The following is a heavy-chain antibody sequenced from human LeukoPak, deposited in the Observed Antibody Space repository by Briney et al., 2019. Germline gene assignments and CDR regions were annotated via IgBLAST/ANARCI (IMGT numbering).Heavy chain of an antibody. J-gene: IGHJ3*02. D-gene: IGHD3-10*01. CDR2: MNPNSGNT. Sequence: EASVKVSCKASGYTFTSFDINWVRQATGQGLEWMGWMNPNSGNTGYAQKFQGRVTMTRNTSISTAYMELSSLRSEDTAVYYCATRLDYYGSGSYYNPHDAFDIWGQGTMVTVSS. CDR1: GYTFTSFD. CDR3: ATRLDYYGSGSYYNPHDAFDI. V-gene: IGHV1-8*01.